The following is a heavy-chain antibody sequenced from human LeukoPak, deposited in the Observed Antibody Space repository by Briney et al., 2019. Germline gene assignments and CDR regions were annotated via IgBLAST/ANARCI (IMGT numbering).Heavy chain of an antibody. CDR2: ISGSGGST. J-gene: IGHJ4*02. V-gene: IGHV3-23*01. CDR1: RFTVSSNY. CDR3: AKGLNSGTYPHLDY. Sequence: PGGSLRLSCAASRFTVSSNYMSWVRQAPGSGLEWVSAISGSGGSTYYADPVRGRFTISRDNSKNTLYLQMNSLRAEDTAVYYCAKGLNSGTYPHLDYWGQGTLVTVSS. D-gene: IGHD1-26*01.